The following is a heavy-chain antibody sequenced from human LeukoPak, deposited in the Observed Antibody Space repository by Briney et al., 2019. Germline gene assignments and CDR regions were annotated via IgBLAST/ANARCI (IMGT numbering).Heavy chain of an antibody. D-gene: IGHD3-22*01. Sequence: SETLSLTCAVYGGSFSGYYWSWIRQPPGKGLGWVGEINHSGSTNYNLSLKSRVTISVDTSKNQFSLKLSSVTAADTAVYYCARGRAGSYYYDSSGYYSLDYWGQGTLVTVSS. CDR2: INHSGST. CDR3: ARGRAGSYYYDSSGYYSLDY. CDR1: GGSFSGYY. V-gene: IGHV4-34*01. J-gene: IGHJ4*02.